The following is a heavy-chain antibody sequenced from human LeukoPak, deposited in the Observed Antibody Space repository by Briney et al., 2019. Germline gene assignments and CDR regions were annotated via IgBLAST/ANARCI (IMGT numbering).Heavy chain of an antibody. Sequence: SETLSLTCTVSGGSISSYYWSWVRQPPGKGLEWIGYIYYSGKTNYNPSLKSRVTISVDTSKDQFSLKLRSVTAADTAVYYCARVVWGYSYGYYFDYWGQGTLVTVSS. CDR2: IYYSGKT. J-gene: IGHJ4*02. CDR3: ARVVWGYSYGYYFDY. D-gene: IGHD5-18*01. CDR1: GGSISSYY. V-gene: IGHV4-59*01.